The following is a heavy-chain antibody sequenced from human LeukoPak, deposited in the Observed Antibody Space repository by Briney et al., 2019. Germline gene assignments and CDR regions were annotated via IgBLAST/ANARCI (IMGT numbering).Heavy chain of an antibody. CDR1: GYTFTSYY. J-gene: IGHJ3*02. V-gene: IGHV1-46*01. CDR3: ARELWIVLGAGYAFDI. D-gene: IGHD2-15*01. Sequence: ASVKVSCKASGYTFTSYYMHWVRQAPGQGLEWMGIINPSGGSTSYAQKFQGRVTMTRDMSTSTVYMELSSLRSEDTAVYYCARELWIVLGAGYAFDIWGQGTMVTVSS. CDR2: INPSGGST.